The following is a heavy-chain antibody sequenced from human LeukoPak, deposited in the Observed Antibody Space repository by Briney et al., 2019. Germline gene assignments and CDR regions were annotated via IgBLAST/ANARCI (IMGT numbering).Heavy chain of an antibody. V-gene: IGHV1-18*01. CDR3: ARQSYFDGRGDDAFDI. CDR1: GYTFNNYG. Sequence: ASVEVSCKASGYTFNNYGISWVRQVPGQGLEWMGWISPYNGNTKFAQNFQGRVTVTTETSTSTAYMELRSLRSDDTAVYYCARQSYFDGRGDDAFDIWGQGTMVTVSS. J-gene: IGHJ3*02. CDR2: ISPYNGNT. D-gene: IGHD2-15*01.